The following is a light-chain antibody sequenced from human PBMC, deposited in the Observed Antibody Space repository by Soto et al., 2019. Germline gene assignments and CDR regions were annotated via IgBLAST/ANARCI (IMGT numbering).Light chain of an antibody. CDR1: QSISSW. Sequence: DIQMTQYPSTLSASVGDRVTITCRASQSISSWLAWYQQKPGKAPKLLIYKASSLESGVPSRFSGSGSGTEFPLTISSLQPDDFATYYCQQYHSSLTFGQGTKVEIK. J-gene: IGKJ1*01. CDR3: QQYHSSLT. V-gene: IGKV1-5*03. CDR2: KAS.